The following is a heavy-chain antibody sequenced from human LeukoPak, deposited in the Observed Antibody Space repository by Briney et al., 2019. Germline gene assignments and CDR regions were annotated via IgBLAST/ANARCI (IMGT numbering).Heavy chain of an antibody. D-gene: IGHD3-22*01. Sequence: HPGGSLRLSCAASGFTFSSYWMSWVRQAPGKGLEWVANIRQDGSEKYYVDSVKGRFTISRDNAKNSLYLQMNSLRVEDTAVYYCARGGECTDTSCYWAAESPDYWGQGTLVTVSS. V-gene: IGHV3-7*03. CDR1: GFTFSSYW. CDR3: ARGGECTDTSCYWAAESPDY. CDR2: IRQDGSEK. J-gene: IGHJ4*02.